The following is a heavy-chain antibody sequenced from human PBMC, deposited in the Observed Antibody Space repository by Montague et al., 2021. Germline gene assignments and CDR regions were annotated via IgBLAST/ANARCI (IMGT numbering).Heavy chain of an antibody. Sequence: SLRLSCAASGFTFRSYGMSWVRQAPGKGLEWVASIKQDGSEIYYVDSVKGRLTISRDNAKNSLFLQMNSLRAEDTAVYFCGRDGYNSSAQYYYYGMGVWGQGTTVSVSS. D-gene: IGHD6-6*01. CDR1: GFTFRSYG. CDR2: IKQDGSEI. CDR3: GRDGYNSSAQYYYYGMGV. V-gene: IGHV3-7*01. J-gene: IGHJ6*02.